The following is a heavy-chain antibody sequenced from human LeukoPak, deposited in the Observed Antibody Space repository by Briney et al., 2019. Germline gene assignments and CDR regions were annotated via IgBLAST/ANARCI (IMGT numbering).Heavy chain of an antibody. CDR3: TKGRNSGSCRDY. CDR2: MNPSNGNT. D-gene: IGHD3-10*01. J-gene: IGHJ4*02. CDR1: GYTFTGFD. V-gene: IGHV1-8*01. Sequence: ASVKVSCKASGYTFTGFDINWVRQATGQGLEWMGWMNPSNGNTGYAQKFQGRISMTRNTSIDTAYMELSSLRSEDTAVYYCTKGRNSGSCRDYWGQGTLVIVSS.